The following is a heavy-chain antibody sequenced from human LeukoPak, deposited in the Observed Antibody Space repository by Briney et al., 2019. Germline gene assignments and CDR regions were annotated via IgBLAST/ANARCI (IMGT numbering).Heavy chain of an antibody. Sequence: SETLSLTCTVSGYSISSGYYWGWIRQPPGKGLEWIGSIYYSGSTYYYPSLKSRVTISVDTSKNQFSLKLSSVTAADTAVYYCAPVGGYDILTGYFSNWGQGTLVTVSS. J-gene: IGHJ4*02. V-gene: IGHV4-38-2*02. D-gene: IGHD3-9*01. CDR2: IYYSGST. CDR1: GYSISSGYY. CDR3: APVGGYDILTGYFSN.